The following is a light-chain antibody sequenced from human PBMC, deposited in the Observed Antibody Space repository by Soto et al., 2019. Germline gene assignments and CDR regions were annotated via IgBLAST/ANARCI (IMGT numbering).Light chain of an antibody. CDR1: QSVGTS. J-gene: IGKJ3*01. V-gene: IGKV3-11*01. Sequence: EIVLTQSPATLSLSPGESATLSCRVSQSVGTSLAWHQQKPGQAPRLLIFHSSDRAVAIPARFSGSGSGTDFNLTIRNLEPEDSADNYCQQRNNLELTIGPGTTMVVK. CDR2: HSS. CDR3: QQRNNLELT.